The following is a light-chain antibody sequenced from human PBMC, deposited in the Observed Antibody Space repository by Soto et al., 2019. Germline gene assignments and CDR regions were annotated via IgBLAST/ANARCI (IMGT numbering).Light chain of an antibody. J-gene: IGKJ1*01. CDR2: GAS. CDR1: QSVHSN. V-gene: IGKV3-15*01. Sequence: EIVMTQFPATLSVSPGERATLSCRASQSVHSNLAWYQQRPGQAPRLLIYGASTRATSIPARFSGSGSGTEFTLTINSLQSEDFAVYYCQQYNNCPPWTFGQGTKVEIK. CDR3: QQYNNCPPWT.